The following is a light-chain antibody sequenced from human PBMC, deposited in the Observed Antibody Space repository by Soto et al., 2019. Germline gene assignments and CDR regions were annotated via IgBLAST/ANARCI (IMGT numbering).Light chain of an antibody. V-gene: IGKV3-11*01. CDR2: DTS. CDR1: QGIGDT. Sequence: EVVMTQSPATLSVSPWEVVTLSCRASQGIGDTLAWYQHKPGQTPRLLIYDTSTRATGVPARFSGSRSGTDFTLTISSLEPEDFAVYYCQQGGNWPLTFGQGTRLENK. CDR3: QQGGNWPLT. J-gene: IGKJ5*01.